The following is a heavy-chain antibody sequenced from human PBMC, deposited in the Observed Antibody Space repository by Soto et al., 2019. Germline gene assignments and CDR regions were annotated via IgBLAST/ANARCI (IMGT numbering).Heavy chain of an antibody. Sequence: QVQLVESGGGVVQPGRSLRLSCAASGFTFSSYGMHWVRQAPGKGLEWVAVISYDGSNKYYADSVKGRFTISRDNSKNTLYLQMNSLRAEDTAVYYCAKIPTLWTQYYFDYWGQGTLVTVSS. CDR2: ISYDGSNK. CDR1: GFTFSSYG. CDR3: AKIPTLWTQYYFDY. J-gene: IGHJ4*02. V-gene: IGHV3-30*18. D-gene: IGHD3-10*01.